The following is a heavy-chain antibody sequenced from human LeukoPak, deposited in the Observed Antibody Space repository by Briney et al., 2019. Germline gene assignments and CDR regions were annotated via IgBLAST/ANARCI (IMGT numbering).Heavy chain of an antibody. D-gene: IGHD1-14*01. CDR1: GFTFSNYA. CDR2: ISYDGSNK. V-gene: IGHV3-30*04. Sequence: PGGSLRLSCASSGFTFSNYALHWVRQAPGKGLEWVALISYDGSNKYYADSVKGRFTISRHNSENTLYLQMNGLRADDTAAYYGVRDTGSGLIDSRGKGTTVTAST. CDR3: VRDTGSGLIDS. J-gene: IGHJ5*01.